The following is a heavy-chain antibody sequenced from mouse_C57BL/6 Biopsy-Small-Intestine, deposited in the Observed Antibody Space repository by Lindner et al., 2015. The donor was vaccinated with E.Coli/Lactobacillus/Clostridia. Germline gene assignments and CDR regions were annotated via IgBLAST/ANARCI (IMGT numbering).Heavy chain of an antibody. D-gene: IGHD2-1*01. J-gene: IGHJ4*01. CDR3: ARLILDSHWYSNYLDN. V-gene: IGHV1S55*01. CDR2: MNPNSGNT. CDR1: GYTFTTYD. Sequence: SVKVSCKASGYTFTTYDINWVRQVAGQGLEWMGWMNPNSGNTGYAQRFQGRVTMTRNTSISTAYMELSSLTSDDTATYYCARLILDSHWYSNYLDNWGQGTLVTVSS.